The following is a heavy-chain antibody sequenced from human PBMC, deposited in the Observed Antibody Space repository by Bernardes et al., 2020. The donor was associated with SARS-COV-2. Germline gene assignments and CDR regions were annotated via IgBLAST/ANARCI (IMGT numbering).Heavy chain of an antibody. D-gene: IGHD7-27*01. J-gene: IGHJ2*01. Sequence: GRSLRLSCAAFGFTFTVNGMHWFRQAPGKGLEWVAFLSQDATHKIYADSVKGRFTISRDISKTTLYLQMNGLRPEDTAIYFCAKDQGYWGKFGLWGRGTLVTVSS. CDR1: GFTFTVNG. CDR2: LSQDATHK. CDR3: AKDQGYWGKFGL. V-gene: IGHV3-30*18.